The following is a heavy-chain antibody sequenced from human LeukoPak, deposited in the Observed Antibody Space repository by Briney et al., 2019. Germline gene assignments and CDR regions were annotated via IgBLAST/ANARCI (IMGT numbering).Heavy chain of an antibody. V-gene: IGHV3-73*01. CDR1: GFTFSGSA. CDR2: IRSRLNAYAT. CDR3: AKESWSAALGGFDY. J-gene: IGHJ4*02. D-gene: IGHD6-13*01. Sequence: GGSLRLSCAASGFTFSGSAMHWVRQASGKGLEWVGRIRSRLNAYATAYGASVKGRFTISRDDSKNTAFLQMNSLRPEDTAVYYCAKESWSAALGGFDYWGQGTLVTVSS.